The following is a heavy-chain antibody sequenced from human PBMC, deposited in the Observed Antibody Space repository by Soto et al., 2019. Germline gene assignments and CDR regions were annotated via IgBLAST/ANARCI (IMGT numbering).Heavy chain of an antibody. CDR2: ISSSSSYI. V-gene: IGHV3-21*01. J-gene: IGHJ5*02. CDR3: ARDREDDSSPVDP. Sequence: PGGSLRLSCAASGFTFSSYSMNWVRQAPGKGLEWVSSISSSSSYIYYADSVKGRFAISRDNAKNSLYLQMNSLRAEDTAVYYCARDREDDSSPVDPWGQGTLVTVSS. CDR1: GFTFSSYS. D-gene: IGHD3-22*01.